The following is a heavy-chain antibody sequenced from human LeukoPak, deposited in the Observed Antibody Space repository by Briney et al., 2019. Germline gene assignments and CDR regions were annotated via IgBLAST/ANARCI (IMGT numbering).Heavy chain of an antibody. D-gene: IGHD3-3*02. CDR2: IKQDGSEK. V-gene: IGHV3-7*01. Sequence: GGSLRLSCAASGVTFTSYWMSWVRQASEKGLEWVANIKQDGSEKYYVDSVKGRFTISRDNAKKSLYLQMNSLRAEDTAVYYCARGGAFFDYWGQGTLVTVSS. CDR1: GVTFTSYW. CDR3: ARGGAFFDY. J-gene: IGHJ4*02.